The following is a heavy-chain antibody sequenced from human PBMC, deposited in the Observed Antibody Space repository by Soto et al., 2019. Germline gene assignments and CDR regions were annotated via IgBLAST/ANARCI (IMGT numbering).Heavy chain of an antibody. CDR3: EAGRQLWLGFDY. V-gene: IGHV4-39*01. J-gene: IGHJ4*02. D-gene: IGHD5-18*01. CDR1: GGSISSSSYY. CDR2: IYYSGST. Sequence: PSETLSLTCTVSGGSISSSSYYWGWIRQPPGKGLEWIGSIYYSGSTYYNPSLKSRVTISVDTSKNQFSLKLSSVTAADTAVYYCEAGRQLWLGFDYWGQGTLVTVSS.